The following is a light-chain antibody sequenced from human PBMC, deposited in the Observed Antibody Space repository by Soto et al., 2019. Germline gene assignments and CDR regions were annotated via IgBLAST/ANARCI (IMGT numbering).Light chain of an antibody. Sequence: QSVLTQPPSASGSPGQSVTISCTGTSSDVGGYNYVSWYQQHPGKAPKLMIYEVSKRPSGVPDRFSGSKSDSTASLTVSGLQAEDEADYYCSSYAGSSSLVFGGGTKLTVL. CDR1: SSDVGGYNY. CDR3: SSYAGSSSLV. V-gene: IGLV2-8*01. J-gene: IGLJ2*01. CDR2: EVS.